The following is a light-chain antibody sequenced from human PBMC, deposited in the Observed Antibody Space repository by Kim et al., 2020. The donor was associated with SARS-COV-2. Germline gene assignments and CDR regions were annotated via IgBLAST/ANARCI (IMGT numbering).Light chain of an antibody. V-gene: IGLV3-19*01. CDR3: NSRDGSGNHLAWV. J-gene: IGLJ3*02. Sequence: SSELTQDPAVSVALGQTVRMTCQGDSLRTYYASWYQQKPGQAPILVTYGKNNRPSGIPDRFSGSSSGNTASLTITGAQAEDEADYYFNSRDGSGNHLAWVFGGGTQLTVL. CDR1: SLRTYY. CDR2: GKN.